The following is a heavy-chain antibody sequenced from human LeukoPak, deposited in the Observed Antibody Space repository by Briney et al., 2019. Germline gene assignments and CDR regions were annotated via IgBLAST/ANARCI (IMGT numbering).Heavy chain of an antibody. J-gene: IGHJ4*02. Sequence: GGSLRLSCAASGFTFSSYSMNWVRRAPGKGLEWVSYISSSSSTIYYADSVKGRFTISRDNSKNTMYLQMNSLRAEDTAVYYCAKDLIGWSFDYWGQGTLVTVSS. CDR2: ISSSSSTI. CDR1: GFTFSSYS. D-gene: IGHD2-15*01. V-gene: IGHV3-48*01. CDR3: AKDLIGWSFDY.